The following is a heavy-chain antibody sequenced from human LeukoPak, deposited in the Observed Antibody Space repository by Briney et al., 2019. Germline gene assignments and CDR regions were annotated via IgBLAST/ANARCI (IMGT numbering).Heavy chain of an antibody. CDR3: AKAEDSSGWYGLDY. CDR2: ISGSDGST. V-gene: IGHV3-23*01. J-gene: IGHJ4*02. Sequence: GSLRPSCAASGFTFRSYAMSWVRQAPGMGLEWVSAISGSDGSTYYADSVKGRFTISRDNSKNTLYLQMNSLRAEDTAVYYCAKAEDSSGWYGLDYWGQGTLVTVSS. D-gene: IGHD6-19*01. CDR1: GFTFRSYA.